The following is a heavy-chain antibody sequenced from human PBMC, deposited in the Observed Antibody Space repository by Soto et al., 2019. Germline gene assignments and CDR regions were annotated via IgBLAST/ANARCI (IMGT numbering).Heavy chain of an antibody. CDR1: GFAFNNHG. Sequence: AGGSLRLSCTVSGFAFNNHGINWVRQAPGKGLEWVSSISKSDYTYYSDSVKGRFTISRDNAKNSVSLQMNTLRVEDTAVYYCAREDSIIIPAVSDFWGQGTLVTVSS. D-gene: IGHD2-2*01. V-gene: IGHV3-21*01. CDR2: ISKSDYT. CDR3: AREDSIIIPAVSDF. J-gene: IGHJ4*02.